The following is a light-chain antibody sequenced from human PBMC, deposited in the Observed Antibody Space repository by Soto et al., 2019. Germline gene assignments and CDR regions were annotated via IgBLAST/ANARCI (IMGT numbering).Light chain of an antibody. V-gene: IGKV1-6*02. J-gene: IGKJ1*01. Sequence: AIQLTQSPPSLSASVGERVTITCRASQGIRNELGWYQQKPGEAPKFLIYAASTLQSGVPSRFSGTGSGTDFTLTISRLQPEDFATYYCLQDYNYPRTFGQGTKVDIK. CDR2: AAS. CDR1: QGIRNE. CDR3: LQDYNYPRT.